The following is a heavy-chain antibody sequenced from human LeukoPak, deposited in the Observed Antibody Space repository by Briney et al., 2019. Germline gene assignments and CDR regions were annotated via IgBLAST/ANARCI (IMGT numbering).Heavy chain of an antibody. D-gene: IGHD5-12*01. V-gene: IGHV1-24*01. J-gene: IGHJ4*02. CDR3: ATSDIVATGSDY. Sequence: ASVKVSCKVSGYTLTELSMHWVRQAPGKGLEWMGGFDPEDGETIYAQKFQGRVTMTEDTSTDTAYMELSSLRFEDTAVYYCATSDIVATGSDYWGQGTLVTVSS. CDR1: GYTLTELS. CDR2: FDPEDGET.